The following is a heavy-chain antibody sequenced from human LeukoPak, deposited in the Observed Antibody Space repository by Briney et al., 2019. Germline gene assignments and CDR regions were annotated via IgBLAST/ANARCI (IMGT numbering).Heavy chain of an antibody. V-gene: IGHV4-59*01. CDR2: IYYSGST. D-gene: IGHD3-22*01. CDR1: GGSISSYY. Sequence: SETLSLTCTVSGGSISSYYWSWIRQPPGKGLEWIGYIYYSGSTSYNPSLKSRVTISVDTSKNQFSLKLSSVTAADTAVYYCAGASYDSSGVHWGQGTLVTVSS. J-gene: IGHJ4*02. CDR3: AGASYDSSGVH.